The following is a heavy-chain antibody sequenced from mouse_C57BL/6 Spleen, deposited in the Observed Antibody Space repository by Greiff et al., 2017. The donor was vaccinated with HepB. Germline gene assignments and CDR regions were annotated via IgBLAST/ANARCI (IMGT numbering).Heavy chain of an antibody. CDR1: GFNIKDYY. CDR2: IDPEDGET. Sequence: VQLHQSGAELVKPGASVKLSCTASGFNIKDYYMHWVKQRTEQGLEWIGRIDPEDGETKYAPKFQGKATITADTSSNTAYLQLSSLTSEDTAVYYCARHYYGSSLYYFDYWGQGTTLTVSS. J-gene: IGHJ2*01. D-gene: IGHD1-1*01. V-gene: IGHV14-2*01. CDR3: ARHYYGSSLYYFDY.